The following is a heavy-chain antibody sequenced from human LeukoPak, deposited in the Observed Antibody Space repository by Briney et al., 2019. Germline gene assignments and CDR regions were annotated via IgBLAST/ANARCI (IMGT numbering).Heavy chain of an antibody. J-gene: IGHJ6*02. CDR2: IYTSGST. V-gene: IGHV4-61*02. CDR1: GGSISSGGYY. D-gene: IGHD4-23*01. Sequence: SETLSLTCTVSGGSISSGGYYWSWIRQPAGKGLEWIGRIYTSGSTNYNPSLKSRVTMSVDTSKNQFSLKLSSVTAADTAVYYCAGGNPYYYYGMDVWGQGTTVTVSS. CDR3: AGGNPYYYYGMDV.